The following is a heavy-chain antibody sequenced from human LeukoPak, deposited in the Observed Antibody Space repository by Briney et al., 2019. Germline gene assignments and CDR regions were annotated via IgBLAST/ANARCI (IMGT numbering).Heavy chain of an antibody. V-gene: IGHV1-69*04. CDR3: AREPLSDFWSGYSDKIYYYYYGMDV. Sequence: ASVKVSCKASGGTFSSYAISWVRQAPGQGLEWMGRIIPILGIANYAQKFQGRVTITADKSTSTAYMELRSLRSDDTAVYYCAREPLSDFWSGYSDKIYYYYYGMDVWGQGTTVTVSS. J-gene: IGHJ6*02. CDR1: GGTFSSYA. CDR2: IIPILGIA. D-gene: IGHD3-3*01.